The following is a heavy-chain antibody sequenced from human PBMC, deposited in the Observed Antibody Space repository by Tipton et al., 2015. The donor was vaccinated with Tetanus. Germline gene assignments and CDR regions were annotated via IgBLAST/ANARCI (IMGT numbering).Heavy chain of an antibody. Sequence: GLVKPSETLSLTCTVSGGSVRSGDYDWNWIRQPPGKGLEWIGYVHYSGRTNKSPSLKSRVTLSIDKSKNQFSLRLTSVTAADTAVYYCARANNDDPKKGPFDYWGQGARVIVSS. CDR3: ARANNDDPKKGPFDY. D-gene: IGHD1/OR15-1a*01. V-gene: IGHV4-61*08. J-gene: IGHJ4*02. CDR1: GGSVRSGDYD. CDR2: VHYSGRT.